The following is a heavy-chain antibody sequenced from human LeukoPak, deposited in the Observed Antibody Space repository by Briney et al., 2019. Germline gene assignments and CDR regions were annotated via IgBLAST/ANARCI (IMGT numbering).Heavy chain of an antibody. CDR1: GFIFDDYA. CDR2: ISWNNDKI. V-gene: IGHV3-9*03. J-gene: IGHJ4*02. Sequence: GGSLRLTCAASGFIFDDYAMHWVRQAPGKGLEWVSGISWNNDKIDYADSVKGRLTISRDNAKNSLYLQMNSLRAEDMAFYYCAKDKVRKGYTYGTFDYWGQGTLVTVSS. D-gene: IGHD5-18*01. CDR3: AKDKVRKGYTYGTFDY.